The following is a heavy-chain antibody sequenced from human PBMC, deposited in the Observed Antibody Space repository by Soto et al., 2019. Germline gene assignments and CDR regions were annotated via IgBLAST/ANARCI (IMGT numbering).Heavy chain of an antibody. CDR1: SGSLSGFY. J-gene: IGHJ4*02. V-gene: IGHV4-34*01. CDR2: ISQSGST. Sequence: QVQLHQWGAGLLKPSETLSLACSLYSGSLSGFYWSWIRQPPGKRLEWIGEISQSGSTNYNPSLRSRVSISVGSSKNQFSLELTSVTAADTAVYYCARAPKVSGSAQTRPDFWGQGALVIVSS. CDR3: ARAPKVSGSAQTRPDF. D-gene: IGHD6-6*01.